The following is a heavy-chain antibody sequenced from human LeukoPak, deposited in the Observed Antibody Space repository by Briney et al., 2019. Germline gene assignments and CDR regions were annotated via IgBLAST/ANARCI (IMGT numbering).Heavy chain of an antibody. Sequence: GGSLRLSCVVSGIPFSDYYMNWIRLAPGKGLEWVAVVWYDGSNKYYADSVKGRFTISRDNSKNTLDLQMNSLRAEDTAVYYCARDLDTEAGSFDYWGQGTLVTVSS. CDR3: ARDLDTEAGSFDY. V-gene: IGHV3-33*08. J-gene: IGHJ4*02. CDR1: GIPFSDYY. CDR2: VWYDGSNK. D-gene: IGHD3/OR15-3a*01.